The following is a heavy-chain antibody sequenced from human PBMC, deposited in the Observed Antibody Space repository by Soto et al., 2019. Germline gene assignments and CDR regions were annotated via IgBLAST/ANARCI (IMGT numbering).Heavy chain of an antibody. V-gene: IGHV1-8*01. Sequence: QVQLVQSGAEVKKPGASVKVSCKASGYTFTSYDTNWVRQATGQGLEWMGWMNPNSGNTGYAQKFQGRVTMTRNTSISTAYMELSSLRSEDTAVYYCAREYSYDAAIDYWGQGTLVTVSS. CDR2: MNPNSGNT. J-gene: IGHJ4*02. D-gene: IGHD5-18*01. CDR3: AREYSYDAAIDY. CDR1: GYTFTSYD.